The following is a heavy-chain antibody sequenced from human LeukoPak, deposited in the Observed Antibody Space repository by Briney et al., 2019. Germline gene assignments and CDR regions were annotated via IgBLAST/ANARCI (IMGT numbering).Heavy chain of an antibody. CDR2: IYYSGST. CDR3: AREHYCSGGSCYNWFDP. CDR1: GGSISSGDYY. J-gene: IGHJ5*02. D-gene: IGHD2-15*01. Sequence: SQTLSLTCTVSGGSISSGDYYRSWLRQPPGKGLEWIGYIYYSGSTYYNPSLKSRVTISVDTSKNQFSLKLSSVTAADTAVYYCAREHYCSGGSCYNWFDPWGQGTLVTVSS. V-gene: IGHV4-30-4*01.